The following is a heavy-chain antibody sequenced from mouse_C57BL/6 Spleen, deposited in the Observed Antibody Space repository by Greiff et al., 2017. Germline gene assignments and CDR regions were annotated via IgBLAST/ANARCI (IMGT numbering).Heavy chain of an antibody. Sequence: QVQLKESGPGLVAPSQSLSITCTVSGFSLTSYAISWVRQPPGKGLEWLGVIWTGGGTNYNSALKSRLSISKDNSKSQVFLKMNSLQTDDTARYDCARSITTVPYWYFDVWGTGTTVTVSS. V-gene: IGHV2-9-1*01. CDR2: IWTGGGT. CDR1: GFSLTSYA. CDR3: ARSITTVPYWYFDV. D-gene: IGHD1-1*01. J-gene: IGHJ1*03.